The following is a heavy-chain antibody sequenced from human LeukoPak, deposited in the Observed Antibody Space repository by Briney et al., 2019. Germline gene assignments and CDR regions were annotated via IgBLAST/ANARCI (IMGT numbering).Heavy chain of an antibody. J-gene: IGHJ4*02. CDR2: INHSGST. CDR1: GGSFSGYY. V-gene: IGHV4-34*01. Sequence: SETLSLTCAVYGGSFSGYYWSWIRQPPGKGLEWIGEINHSGSTNFNPSLKSRVTISVDTSKNQFSLKLSSVTAADTAVYYCARGEVCSSTSCPLSFDYWGRGTLVTVSS. D-gene: IGHD2-2*01. CDR3: ARGEVCSSTSCPLSFDY.